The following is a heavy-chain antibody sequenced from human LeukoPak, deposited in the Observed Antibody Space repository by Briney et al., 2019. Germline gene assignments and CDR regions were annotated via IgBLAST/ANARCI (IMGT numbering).Heavy chain of an antibody. CDR3: ARELITFGGVIAKFGY. J-gene: IGHJ4*02. V-gene: IGHV1-18*01. D-gene: IGHD3-16*02. CDR2: ISAYNGNT. CDR1: GYTFTSYG. Sequence: VASVKVSCKASGYTFTSYGFNWVRRAPGQGPEWMGWISAYNGNTNYAQKLQGRVTMTTDTSTSTAYMELRSLRSDDTAVYYCARELITFGGVIAKFGYWGQGTLVTVSS.